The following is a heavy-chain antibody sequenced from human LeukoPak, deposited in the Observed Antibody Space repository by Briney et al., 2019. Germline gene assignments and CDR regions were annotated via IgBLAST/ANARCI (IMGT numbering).Heavy chain of an antibody. CDR3: ARDQEGFDY. J-gene: IGHJ4*02. CDR1: GYTFTSYA. CDR2: INAGNGNT. Sequence: GESPKISCKASGYTFTSYAMHWVRQAPGQRLEWMGWINAGNGNTKYSQKFQGRVTVTRDTSTSTVHMELSGLRSEDTAVYYCARDQEGFDYWGQGTLVTVSS. V-gene: IGHV1-3*01.